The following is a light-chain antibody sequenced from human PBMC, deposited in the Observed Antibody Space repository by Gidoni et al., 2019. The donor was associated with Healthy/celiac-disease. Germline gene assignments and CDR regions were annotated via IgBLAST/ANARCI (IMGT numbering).Light chain of an antibody. J-gene: IGLJ3*02. Sequence: QSVLTQPPSESGTPGQRVTISCSGSSAHIGSNTVNWYQQLPGTAPKLLIYSNNQRPSGVPDRFSGSKSGTSASLAISGLQSEDEADYYCAAWDDSLNGRVFGGGTKLTVL. CDR3: AAWDDSLNGRV. V-gene: IGLV1-44*01. CDR2: SNN. CDR1: SAHIGSNT.